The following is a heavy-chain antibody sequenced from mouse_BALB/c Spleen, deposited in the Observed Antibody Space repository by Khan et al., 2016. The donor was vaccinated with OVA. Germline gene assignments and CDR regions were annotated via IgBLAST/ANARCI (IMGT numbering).Heavy chain of an antibody. J-gene: IGHJ4*01. V-gene: IGHV14-3*02. CDR2: IDPENGDT. CDR1: GFNINDTC. CDR3: ARSNSLWPMDY. D-gene: IGHD1-1*02. Sequence: VRLQQSGAELVKPGASVKLSCTASGFNINDTCLHWVKQRPEQGLEWIGRIDPENGDTKYDPTFQAKATITADTPSNLAYLQLSSRTSEDAAVYYCARSNSLWPMDYWGQGTSVTVSS.